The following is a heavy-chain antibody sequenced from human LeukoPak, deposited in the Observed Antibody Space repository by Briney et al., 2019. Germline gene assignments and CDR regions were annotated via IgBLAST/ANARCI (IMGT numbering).Heavy chain of an antibody. CDR2: ISWNSGSI. CDR3: AKSRVSGYRHPFDY. CDR1: GFTFDDYA. J-gene: IGHJ4*02. V-gene: IGHV3-9*01. Sequence: GRSLRLSCAASGFTFDDYAMHWVRQAPGKGLEWDSGISWNSGSIGYADSVKGRFTISRDNAKNSLYLQMNSLRAEDTALYYCAKSRVSGYRHPFDYWGQGTLVTVSS. D-gene: IGHD3-22*01.